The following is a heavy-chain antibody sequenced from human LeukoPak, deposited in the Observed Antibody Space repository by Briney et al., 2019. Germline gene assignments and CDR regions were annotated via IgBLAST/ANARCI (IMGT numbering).Heavy chain of an antibody. Sequence: SETLSLTCAVYGGSFSGYYWSWIRQPPGKGLEWIGEINHSGSTNYNPSLKSRVTISVDTSKNQFSLKLSSVTAADTAVYYCARGRGFVVVPGAIASTHQNPFDYWGQGTLVTVSS. V-gene: IGHV4-34*01. D-gene: IGHD2-2*01. CDR3: ARGRGFVVVPGAIASTHQNPFDY. CDR1: GGSFSGYY. CDR2: INHSGST. J-gene: IGHJ4*02.